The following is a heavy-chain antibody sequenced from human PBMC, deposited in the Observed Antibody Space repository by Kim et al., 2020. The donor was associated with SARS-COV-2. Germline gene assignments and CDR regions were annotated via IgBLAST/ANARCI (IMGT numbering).Heavy chain of an antibody. J-gene: IGHJ4*02. CDR3: ARSSGYSYGSHFDY. Sequence: AQKFQRRVTMTRDTSTSTVCMELSSLRSEDTAVYYCARSSGYSYGSHFDYWGQGTLVTVSS. D-gene: IGHD5-18*01. V-gene: IGHV1-46*01.